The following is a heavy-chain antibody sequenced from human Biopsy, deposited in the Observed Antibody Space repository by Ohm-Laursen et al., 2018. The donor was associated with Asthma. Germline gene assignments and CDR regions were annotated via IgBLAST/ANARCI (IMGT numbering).Heavy chain of an antibody. Sequence: SLRLSCAASGFTVSNFAMNWVRQAPGQGLEWVSSISSSSSYIYYADSVKGRSTISRDNAKNSLYLQMNSLRAEDTAVYYCARDRYGDYVGWFDPWGQGTLVTVSS. D-gene: IGHD4-17*01. CDR2: ISSSSSYI. CDR3: ARDRYGDYVGWFDP. CDR1: GFTVSNFA. V-gene: IGHV3-21*01. J-gene: IGHJ5*02.